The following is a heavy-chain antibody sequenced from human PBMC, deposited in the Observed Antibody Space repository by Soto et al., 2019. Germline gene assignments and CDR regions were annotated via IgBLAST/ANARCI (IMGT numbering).Heavy chain of an antibody. V-gene: IGHV1-69*06. CDR3: ASTKHDSSAYYYWYLGL. D-gene: IGHD3-22*01. CDR1: EDTFRNYA. Sequence: QVELVQSGAEVKKPGSSVKVSCQASEDTFRNYAISWVRQAPGQGLEWMGGIIPIFGTANYAQKFQGRVTITADTSENTVYLELSSLRSEDTAVYYCASTKHDSSAYYYWYLGLWGRGTLVTVSS. J-gene: IGHJ2*01. CDR2: IIPIFGTA.